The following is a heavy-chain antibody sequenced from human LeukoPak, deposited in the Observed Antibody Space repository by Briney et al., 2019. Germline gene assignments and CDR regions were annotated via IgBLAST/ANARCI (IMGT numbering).Heavy chain of an antibody. J-gene: IGHJ4*02. CDR2: INWNGGST. D-gene: IGHD3-22*01. Sequence: GGSLRLSCAASGFTFDDYGMNWVRQAPGEGLEWVSGINWNGGSTGYADSVKGRFTISRDNAKNSLYLQMNSLRAEDTALYYCAKTYYYDSSGYWFDYWGQGTLVTVSS. CDR3: AKTYYYDSSGYWFDY. CDR1: GFTFDDYG. V-gene: IGHV3-20*04.